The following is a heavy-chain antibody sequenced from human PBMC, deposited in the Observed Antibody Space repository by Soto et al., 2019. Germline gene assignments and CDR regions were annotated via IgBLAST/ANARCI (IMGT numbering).Heavy chain of an antibody. CDR3: TTNYYDSSGYDNWFDP. V-gene: IGHV3-49*03. CDR1: GFTSGDYA. CDR2: IRSKAYGGTT. D-gene: IGHD3-22*01. J-gene: IGHJ5*02. Sequence: GGSLRLSCTASGFTSGDYAMSWFRQAPGKGLEWVGFIRSKAYGGTTQYAASVKGRFAISRDDSKSIAYLQMNSLKTEDTAVYYCTTNYYDSSGYDNWFDPWGQGTLVTVSS.